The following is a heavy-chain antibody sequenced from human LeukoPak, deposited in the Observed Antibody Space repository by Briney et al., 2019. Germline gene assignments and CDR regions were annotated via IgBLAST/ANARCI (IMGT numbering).Heavy chain of an antibody. V-gene: IGHV4-59*02. CDR2: IYHTGST. CDR3: ASRKLGNDY. CDR1: GGYVCDYY. Sequence: SETLSLTCTISGGYVCDYYWSWIRQSPGKGLEWIGYIYHTGSTSYSPSLKSRVTISADTSQNQFSLKLSSVTAADTAVYYCASRKLGNDYWGQGTLVTVSS. D-gene: IGHD7-27*01. J-gene: IGHJ4*02.